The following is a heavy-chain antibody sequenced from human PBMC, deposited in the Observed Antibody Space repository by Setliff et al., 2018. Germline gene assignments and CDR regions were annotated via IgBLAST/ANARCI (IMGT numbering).Heavy chain of an antibody. Sequence: SETLSLTCSVFGDSLTRSSSWWGWIRQPAGKGLEWIGNIYSSGTTKYNPSLKSRVTISSDTSKRQFSLRLTSVTAADTAVYYCAKAQYSGSYHWFDPWGQGTLVTVSP. CDR2: IYSSGTT. CDR1: GDSLTRSSSW. V-gene: IGHV4-61*10. CDR3: AKAQYSGSYHWFDP. J-gene: IGHJ5*02. D-gene: IGHD1-26*01.